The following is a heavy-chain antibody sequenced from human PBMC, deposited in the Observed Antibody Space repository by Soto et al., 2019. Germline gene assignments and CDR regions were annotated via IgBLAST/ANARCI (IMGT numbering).Heavy chain of an antibody. CDR2: SIPIFGTA. CDR1: GGTFSSYA. Sequence: QVQLVQSGAEVKKPGSSVKVSCKASGGTFSSYAISWVRQAPGQGLEWMGGSIPIFGTANYAQKFQGRVTITADESTSTAYMGLSRLRAEETAVYYCATTTRDGYQRDFDYWGQGTLVTVSS. J-gene: IGHJ4*02. CDR3: ATTTRDGYQRDFDY. V-gene: IGHV1-69*01. D-gene: IGHD5-12*01.